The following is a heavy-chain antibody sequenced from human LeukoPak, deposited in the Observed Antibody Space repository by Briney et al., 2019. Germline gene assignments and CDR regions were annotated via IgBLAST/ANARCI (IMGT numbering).Heavy chain of an antibody. CDR1: GGSISSGGYY. CDR3: ARLSLEWLLSIDY. V-gene: IGHV4-39*01. Sequence: SETLSLTCSVSGGSISSGGYYWGWIRQPPGKGLEWIGSIYYSGSTYYNPSLKSRVTISVDTSKNQFSLKLSSVTAADTAVYYCARLSLEWLLSIDYWGQGTLVTVSS. CDR2: IYYSGST. J-gene: IGHJ4*02. D-gene: IGHD3-3*01.